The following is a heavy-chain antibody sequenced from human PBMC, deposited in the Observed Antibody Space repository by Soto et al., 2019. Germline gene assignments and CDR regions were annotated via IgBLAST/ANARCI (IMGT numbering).Heavy chain of an antibody. Sequence: VQLLESGGGLVQPGGSLRLSCAASGFIFRDYAMNWVRQAPGKELEWVSDISGSGDSARYADSVKGRFTISRDNSRNTLYLQINSLRVDDTAVYYCGKERRGSGWSVCNFWGQGTLVTVSS. J-gene: IGHJ4*02. CDR1: GFIFRDYA. D-gene: IGHD6-19*01. CDR3: GKERRGSGWSVCNF. CDR2: ISGSGDSA. V-gene: IGHV3-23*01.